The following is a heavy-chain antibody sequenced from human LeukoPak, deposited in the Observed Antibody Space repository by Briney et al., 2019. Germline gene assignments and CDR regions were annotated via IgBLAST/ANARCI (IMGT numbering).Heavy chain of an antibody. CDR2: INTNTGNP. Sequence: ASVKVSCKASGYTFTSYAMNWVRQAPGQGLEWMGWINTNTGNPTYAQGFTGRFVFSLDTSVSTAYLQISSLKAEDTAVYYCARDGTDSGDSSGPASGPNFDYWGQGTLVTVSS. CDR3: ARDGTDSGDSSGPASGPNFDY. CDR1: GYTFTSYA. J-gene: IGHJ4*02. V-gene: IGHV7-4-1*02. D-gene: IGHD3-22*01.